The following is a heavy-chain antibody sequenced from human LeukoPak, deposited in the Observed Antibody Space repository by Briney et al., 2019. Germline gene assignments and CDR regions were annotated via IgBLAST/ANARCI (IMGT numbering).Heavy chain of an antibody. CDR1: GYSFTSYW. V-gene: IGHV5-51*01. Sequence: GESLKISCKGSGYSFTSYWIGWVRQMPGKGLEWMGIIYPGDSDTRYSPSFQGQVTISADKSISTAYLQWSSLKASDTAMYYCARNADYGDYVGSFDYWGPGTLVTVSS. CDR3: ARNADYGDYVGSFDY. D-gene: IGHD4-17*01. J-gene: IGHJ4*02. CDR2: IYPGDSDT.